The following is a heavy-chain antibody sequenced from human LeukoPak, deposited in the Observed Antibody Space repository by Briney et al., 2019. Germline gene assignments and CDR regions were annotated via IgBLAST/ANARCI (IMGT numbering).Heavy chain of an antibody. V-gene: IGHV3-33*01. CDR2: RWYDGSNK. J-gene: IGHJ4*02. Sequence: GGSPRLSCAASGFTFSSYGMHWVRQAPGKGLEWVAVRWYDGSNKYYADSVKGRFTISRDNSKNTLYLQMNSLRAEDTAVYYCAREEYSSSWLFDYWGQGTLVTVSS. CDR1: GFTFSSYG. CDR3: AREEYSSSWLFDY. D-gene: IGHD6-13*01.